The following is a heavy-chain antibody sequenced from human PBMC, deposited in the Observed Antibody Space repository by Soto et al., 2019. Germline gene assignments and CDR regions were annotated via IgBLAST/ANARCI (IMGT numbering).Heavy chain of an antibody. CDR1: GYSFTSYW. V-gene: IGHV5-10-1*01. D-gene: IGHD3-10*01. Sequence: PGESLKISCKGSGYSFTSYWISWVRQMPGKGLEWMGRIDPSDSYTNYSPSFQGHVTISADKSISTAYLQWSSLKASDTAMYYCATARVWFGEILYGMDVWAQGNTVPVSS. CDR3: ATARVWFGEILYGMDV. J-gene: IGHJ6*02. CDR2: IDPSDSYT.